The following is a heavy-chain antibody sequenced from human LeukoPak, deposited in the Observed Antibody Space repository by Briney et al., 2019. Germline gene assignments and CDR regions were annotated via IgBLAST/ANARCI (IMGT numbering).Heavy chain of an antibody. J-gene: IGHJ5*01. Sequence: SETLSLTCTVSGASINNFYWSWIRQSPGKGLEWIGYIYYSGSTDYNPSLKSRVTISLDTSSSQFSLKLSSVTAADTAVYYCARQADYYHSSGFYSRGSSWFDSWGQGTLVTVSS. D-gene: IGHD3-22*01. CDR1: GASINNFY. V-gene: IGHV4-59*08. CDR3: ARQADYYHSSGFYSRGSSWFDS. CDR2: IYYSGST.